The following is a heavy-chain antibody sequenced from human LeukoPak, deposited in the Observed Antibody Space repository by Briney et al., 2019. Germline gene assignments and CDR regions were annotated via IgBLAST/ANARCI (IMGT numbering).Heavy chain of an antibody. J-gene: IGHJ3*02. CDR3: AVPSSGYYDAFDI. CDR2: IYYSGST. D-gene: IGHD3-22*01. Sequence: SETLSLTCTVSGGSISSYYWSWIRQPPGKGLEWIGYIYYSGSTNYNPSLKSRVTISVDTSKNQFSLKLSSVTAADTAVYYCAVPSSGYYDAFDIWGQGTMVTVSS. V-gene: IGHV4-59*01. CDR1: GGSISSYY.